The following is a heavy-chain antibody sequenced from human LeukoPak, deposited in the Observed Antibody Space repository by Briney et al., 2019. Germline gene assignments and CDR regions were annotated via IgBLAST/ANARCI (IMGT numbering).Heavy chain of an antibody. Sequence: SGTPSLTCILSGGSITDGTFYWASARQSPEEGLGWLGTIHHGGITSYHPSLQSRVTISVDTSKNQFSLKLSAVTAADTALYYCARAGILSTGDYFDPGGQGTLVTVSA. J-gene: IGHJ5*02. D-gene: IGHD5/OR15-5a*01. V-gene: IGHV4-39*07. CDR2: IHHGGIT. CDR1: GGSITDGTFY. CDR3: ARAGILSTGDYFDP.